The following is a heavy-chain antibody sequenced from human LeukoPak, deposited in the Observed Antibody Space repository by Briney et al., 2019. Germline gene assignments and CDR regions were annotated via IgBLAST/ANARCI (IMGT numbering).Heavy chain of an antibody. D-gene: IGHD5-12*01. J-gene: IGHJ6*03. V-gene: IGHV1-2*02. Sequence: ASVKVSCKASGYTFTGYYMHWVRQAPGQGLEWMGWINPNSGGTNSAQKFQGRVTMTRDTSISTAYMVLSRLRSDDTAVYYCARGIMATNWNYYYYIYMDVWGKGTTVTVSS. CDR3: ARGIMATNWNYYYYIYMDV. CDR2: INPNSGGT. CDR1: GYTFTGYY.